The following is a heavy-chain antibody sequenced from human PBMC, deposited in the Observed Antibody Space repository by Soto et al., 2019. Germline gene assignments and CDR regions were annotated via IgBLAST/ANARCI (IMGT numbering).Heavy chain of an antibody. CDR3: ARGPTYYDILTRLFFDY. J-gene: IGHJ4*02. CDR1: GGSISSGDYY. Sequence: QVQLQESGPGLVKPSQTLSLTCTVSGGSISSGDYYWSWIRQPPGKGLEWIGYIYYRGSTYYNPSLKSRVTISVDTSKNQCSLKLSSVTAADTAVYYCARGPTYYDILTRLFFDYWGQGSLVTVSS. D-gene: IGHD3-9*01. V-gene: IGHV4-30-4*01. CDR2: IYYRGST.